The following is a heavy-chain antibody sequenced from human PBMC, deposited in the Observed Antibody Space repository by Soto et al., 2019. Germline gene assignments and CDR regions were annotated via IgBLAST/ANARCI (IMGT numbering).Heavy chain of an antibody. CDR3: AKTKLELRCPAFDF. V-gene: IGHV3-23*01. Sequence: EVQLLESGGGLVQPGGSLRLSCAASGFTFSSYAMSWVRQAPGKGLEWVSAISGSGGSTYYADSVKGRFTISRDNSKNTLYMQMNRLRADDTAVYYCAKTKLELRCPAFDFWGQGTMVTVSS. CDR2: ISGSGGST. J-gene: IGHJ3*01. D-gene: IGHD1-7*01. CDR1: GFTFSSYA.